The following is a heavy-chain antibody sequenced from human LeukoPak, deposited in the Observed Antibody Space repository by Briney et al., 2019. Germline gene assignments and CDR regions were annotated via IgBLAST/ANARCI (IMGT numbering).Heavy chain of an antibody. CDR3: ARDILYCSSTSCYKDDAFDI. V-gene: IGHV4-4*02. Sequence: SETLSLTCAVSGGSISSSNWWSWVRQPPGKGLEWIGEIYHSGSTNYNPSLKSRVTISVDKSKNQFSLKLSSVTAADTAVYYCARDILYCSSTSCYKDDAFDIWGQGTMVTVSS. CDR2: IYHSGST. D-gene: IGHD2-2*02. J-gene: IGHJ3*02. CDR1: GGSISSSNW.